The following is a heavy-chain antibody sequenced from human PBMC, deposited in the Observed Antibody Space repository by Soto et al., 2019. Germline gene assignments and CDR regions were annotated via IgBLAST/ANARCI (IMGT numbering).Heavy chain of an antibody. D-gene: IGHD2-15*01. CDR2: IYWDDDK. Sequence: SGPTLVNPTPPLTLTCTFSGFSLSSRGMSVGWIGQPPQKALEWLTIIYWDDDKLYSPSLKGRLTITKDTSKNQVVLTMTNVHPVDTATYYCAHRRKRTGVSRSGGKYYGGFHYCGQGILVTVSS. V-gene: IGHV2-5*02. CDR1: GFSLSSRGMS. J-gene: IGHJ4*02. CDR3: AHRRKRTGVSRSGGKYYGGFHY.